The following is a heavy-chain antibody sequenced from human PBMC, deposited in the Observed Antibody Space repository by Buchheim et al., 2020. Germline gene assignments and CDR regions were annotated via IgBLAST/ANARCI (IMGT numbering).Heavy chain of an antibody. CDR3: ARGRGVPAASSYYYYGMDV. CDR1: GYTFTSYD. D-gene: IGHD2-2*01. CDR2: MNPNSGNT. J-gene: IGHJ6*02. Sequence: QVQLVQSGAEVKKPGASVKVSCKASGYTFTSYDINWVQQATGQGLEWMGWMNPNSGNTGYAQKFQGRVTMTRNTSISTAYMEMSSLRSEDTAVYYCARGRGVPAASSYYYYGMDVWGQGTT. V-gene: IGHV1-8*01.